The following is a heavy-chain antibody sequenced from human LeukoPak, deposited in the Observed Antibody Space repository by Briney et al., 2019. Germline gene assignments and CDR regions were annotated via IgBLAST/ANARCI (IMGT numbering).Heavy chain of an antibody. CDR1: GGSISSYY. Sequence: KTSETLSHTCTVSGGSISSYYWSWIRQPPGKGLEWIGYIYYSGSTNYNPSLKSRVTISVDTSKNQFSLKLSSVTAADTAVYYCARWLQLKNWFDPWGQGTLVTVSS. D-gene: IGHD5-24*01. CDR3: ARWLQLKNWFDP. CDR2: IYYSGST. J-gene: IGHJ5*02. V-gene: IGHV4-59*08.